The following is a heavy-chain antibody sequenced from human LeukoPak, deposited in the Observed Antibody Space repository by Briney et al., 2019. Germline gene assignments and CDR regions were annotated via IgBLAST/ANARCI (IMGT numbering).Heavy chain of an antibody. CDR3: AKDATEYGDSHFDC. J-gene: IGHJ4*02. CDR2: IWNDGSHE. Sequence: GGSLRLSCAASGFTFSSYGMHWVRQAPGKGLEWVAVIWNDGSHEYYADSEKGRFTIPRDNSRNTVYLQMKSLRAGDTAVYYCAKDATEYGDSHFDCWGQGTLVTVSS. CDR1: GFTFSSYG. D-gene: IGHD4-17*01. V-gene: IGHV3-33*06.